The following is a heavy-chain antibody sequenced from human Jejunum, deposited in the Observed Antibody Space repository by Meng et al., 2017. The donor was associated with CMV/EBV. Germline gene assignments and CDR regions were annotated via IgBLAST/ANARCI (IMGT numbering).Heavy chain of an antibody. Sequence: QVQVVGSGGGLVGPGGSLRFSCKASGFSFSDYYMTWIRHTPGKGPEWLAYISGSSTVTNYADSVKGRFTISRDNVNNLLYLQMNSLRADDTAVYYCTRDPRACDYWGQGTLVTRLL. CDR3: TRDPRACDY. CDR1: GFSFSDYY. CDR2: ISGSSTVT. V-gene: IGHV3-11*05. J-gene: IGHJ4*02.